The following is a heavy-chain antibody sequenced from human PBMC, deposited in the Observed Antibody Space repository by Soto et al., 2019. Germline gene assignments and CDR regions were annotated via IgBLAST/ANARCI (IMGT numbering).Heavy chain of an antibody. Sequence: GGSLRLSCAASGFTFSNYWMTWVRQAPGKGLEWVANIKQDGSENFYVDSVKGRFTISRDNAKNSLYLQMNSLRAEDTAVYYCARDSGPRGYDAFDIWGQGTMVTVSS. CDR1: GFTFSNYW. CDR3: ARDSGPRGYDAFDI. J-gene: IGHJ3*02. V-gene: IGHV3-7*04. D-gene: IGHD2-8*02. CDR2: IKQDGSEN.